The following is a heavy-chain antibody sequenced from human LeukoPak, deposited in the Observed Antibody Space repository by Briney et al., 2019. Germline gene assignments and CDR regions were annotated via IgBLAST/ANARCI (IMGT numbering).Heavy chain of an antibody. Sequence: GGSLRLSCAASGFSFDTYAMHWVRQAPGQGLEWVALIWHDGSHKFYSNSVRGQFTISRDNSKNTVYLQMNNLRPDDTAVYYCAREIFGSGSYPEFCGQG. CDR2: IWHDGSHK. CDR3: AREIFGSGSYPEF. CDR1: GFSFDTYA. J-gene: IGHJ1*01. V-gene: IGHV3-33*01. D-gene: IGHD3-10*01.